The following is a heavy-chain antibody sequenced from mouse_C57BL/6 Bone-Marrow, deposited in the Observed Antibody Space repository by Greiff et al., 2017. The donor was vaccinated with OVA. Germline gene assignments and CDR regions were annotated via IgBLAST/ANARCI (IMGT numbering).Heavy chain of an antibody. CDR2: SRNKANDYTT. V-gene: IGHV7-1*01. CDR3: ARDAVGLRNWYFDV. Sequence: EVKLMESGGGLVQSGRSLRLSCATSGFTFSDFYMEWVRQAPGKGLEWIAASRNKANDYTTEYSASVKGRFIVSRDTSQSILYLQMNALRAEDTAIYYCARDAVGLRNWYFDVWGTGTTVTVSS. D-gene: IGHD2-4*01. J-gene: IGHJ1*03. CDR1: GFTFSDFY.